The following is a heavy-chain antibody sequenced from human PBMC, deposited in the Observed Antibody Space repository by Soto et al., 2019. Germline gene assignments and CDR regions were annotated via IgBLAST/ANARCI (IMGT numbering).Heavy chain of an antibody. CDR2: IIPIFSTP. CDR1: GDTFDTFA. CDR3: ARDKDREQLGGNYDYTLDV. J-gene: IGHJ6*02. Sequence: QVQLVQSGAEVVKPGSSVKVSCKASGDTFDTFAISWVRQAPGQGLEWMGGIIPIFSTPDYGQKFQGRVTITADESTSTAYMWLSSLMSEHTAVYYCARDKDREQLGGNYDYTLDVWGQGTTVTVSS. V-gene: IGHV1-69*12. D-gene: IGHD1-1*01.